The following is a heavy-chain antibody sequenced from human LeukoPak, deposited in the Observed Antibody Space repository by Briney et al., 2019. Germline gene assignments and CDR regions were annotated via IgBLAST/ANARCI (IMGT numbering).Heavy chain of an antibody. D-gene: IGHD4-23*01. V-gene: IGHV4-61*02. Sequence: SQTLSLTRTVSGGSISSGSYYWSWIRQPAGKGLEWIGRIYTSGSTNYNPSLKSRVTISVDTSKNQFSLKLSSVTAADTAVYYCARYGTTVVTDYWGQGTLVTVSS. CDR2: IYTSGST. CDR3: ARYGTTVVTDY. J-gene: IGHJ4*02. CDR1: GGSISSGSYY.